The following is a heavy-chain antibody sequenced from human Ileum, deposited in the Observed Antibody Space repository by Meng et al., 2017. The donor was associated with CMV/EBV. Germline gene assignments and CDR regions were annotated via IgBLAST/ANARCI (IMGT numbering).Heavy chain of an antibody. J-gene: IGHJ4*02. Sequence: LRLSCTVSGDSISSHYWSWIRQPPGKGLEWIGYVSYSGSANYNPSLKSRVTISVDTSKRQFSLKMTSMTAADTAVYYCARAWGAYCSGGTCYGGRSFDYWGQGTLVTVSS. V-gene: IGHV4-59*11. CDR2: VSYSGSA. CDR3: ARAWGAYCSGGTCYGGRSFDY. D-gene: IGHD2-15*01. CDR1: GDSISSHY.